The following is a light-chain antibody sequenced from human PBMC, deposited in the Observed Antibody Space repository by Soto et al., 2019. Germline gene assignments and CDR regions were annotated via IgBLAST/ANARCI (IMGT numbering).Light chain of an antibody. CDR1: QSVSSRY. CDR2: GAS. Sequence: EIVLTQSPGTLSLSPGERATLSCRASQSVSSRYLAWYQKKPGQAPRFLIYGASSRATGIPDRFIGSGSGTDFTLTISRLEPEDFAVYYCQHYGSSPPITFGQGTQLEIK. V-gene: IGKV3-20*01. J-gene: IGKJ5*01. CDR3: QHYGSSPPIT.